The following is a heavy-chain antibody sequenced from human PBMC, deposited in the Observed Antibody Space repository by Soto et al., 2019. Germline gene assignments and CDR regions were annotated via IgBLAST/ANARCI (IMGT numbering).Heavy chain of an antibody. CDR2: TYYRSKWYN. CDR1: GDSVSSNSAA. V-gene: IGHV6-1*01. Sequence: SQTLSLTCAISGDSVSSNSAAWNWIRQSPSRGLEWLGRTYYRSKWYNDYAVSVKSRITINPDTSKNQFSLQLNSVTPEDTAVYYCARAVRGIAARPLYYYGMDVWGQGTTVTVSS. CDR3: ARAVRGIAARPLYYYGMDV. D-gene: IGHD6-6*01. J-gene: IGHJ6*02.